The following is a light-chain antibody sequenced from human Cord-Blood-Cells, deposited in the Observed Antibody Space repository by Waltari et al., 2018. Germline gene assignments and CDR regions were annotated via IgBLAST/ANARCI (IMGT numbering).Light chain of an antibody. CDR2: AAS. V-gene: IGKV1-39*01. CDR1: QSISRY. J-gene: IGKJ2*01. Sequence: DIQMPQSPSSLSASVGARVSITCRASQSISRYLKWYQQKPGTAPKLLSYAASSLQSGVPSRFSGSGSGTEFTLTISSLQPEDFAPYYCQQSYSTPYTFGQRTKLEIK. CDR3: QQSYSTPYT.